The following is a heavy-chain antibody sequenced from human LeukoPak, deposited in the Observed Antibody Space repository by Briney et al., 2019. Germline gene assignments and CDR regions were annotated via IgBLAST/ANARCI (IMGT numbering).Heavy chain of an antibody. Sequence: GESLKISWKGSGYSFASYWIGWVRQMPGKGLEWMGIIYPGDSDIRYSPSFQGQVTISADKSISTAYLQWSSLKASDTAMYYCARPSDDSSSYFDYWGQGTLVTVSS. D-gene: IGHD6-6*01. CDR3: ARPSDDSSSYFDY. CDR1: GYSFASYW. J-gene: IGHJ4*02. V-gene: IGHV5-51*01. CDR2: IYPGDSDI.